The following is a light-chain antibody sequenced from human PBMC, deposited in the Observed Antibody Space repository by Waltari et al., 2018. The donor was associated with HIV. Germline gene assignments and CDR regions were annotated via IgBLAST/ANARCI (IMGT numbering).Light chain of an antibody. Sequence: QSALTQPRSVSGSPGQSVTISCTGSNSDLGTYNYVSWYQQYPGKAPKLIIYDVKWRPSGVPDRFSGSKSGNTASLTISGRQADDEADYYCCSFASHLFGGGTKLTVL. V-gene: IGLV2-11*01. CDR2: DVK. J-gene: IGLJ3*02. CDR3: CSFASHL. CDR1: NSDLGTYNY.